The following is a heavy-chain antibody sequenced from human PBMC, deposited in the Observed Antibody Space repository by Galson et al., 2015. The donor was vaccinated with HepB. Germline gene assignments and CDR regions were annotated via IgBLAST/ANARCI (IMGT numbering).Heavy chain of an antibody. D-gene: IGHD3-10*01. CDR1: GFTFSSYA. Sequence: SLRLSCAASGFTFSSYAMHWVRQAPGKGLEWVAVISYDGSNKYYADSVKGRFTISRDNSKNTLYLQMNSLRAEDTAVYYCARAGGRGNATREIKNAFDIWGQGTMVTVSS. J-gene: IGHJ3*02. CDR2: ISYDGSNK. CDR3: ARAGGRGNATREIKNAFDI. V-gene: IGHV3-30*04.